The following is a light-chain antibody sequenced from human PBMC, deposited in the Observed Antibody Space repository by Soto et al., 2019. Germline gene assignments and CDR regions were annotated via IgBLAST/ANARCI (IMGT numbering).Light chain of an antibody. Sequence: QSVLTQPPSVSGAPGQRVIISCTGSSSNIGAGYDVHWYQQLPGTAPRLLIYDNNNRPSGVPARFSVSKSDTSASLAITGLQPEDEADYYCQSYDSSLSGSYVFGAG. CDR2: DNN. CDR1: SSNIGAGYD. CDR3: QSYDSSLSGSYV. V-gene: IGLV1-40*01. J-gene: IGLJ1*01.